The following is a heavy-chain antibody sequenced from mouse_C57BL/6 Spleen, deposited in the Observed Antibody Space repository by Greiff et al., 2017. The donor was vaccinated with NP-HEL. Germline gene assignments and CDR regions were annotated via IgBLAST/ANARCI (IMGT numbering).Heavy chain of an antibody. D-gene: IGHD1-1*01. CDR1: GFTFSSYA. CDR3: ACECHYYGSDYFDY. CDR2: IRDGGSYT. Sequence: EVHLVESGGGLVKPGGSLKLSCAASGFTFSSYAMSWVRQTPEKRLEWVATIRDGGSYTYYPDNVKGRFTISRDNAKNNLYLQMSHLKSEDTAIYYCACECHYYGSDYFDYWGQGTTLTVSS. V-gene: IGHV5-4*01. J-gene: IGHJ2*01.